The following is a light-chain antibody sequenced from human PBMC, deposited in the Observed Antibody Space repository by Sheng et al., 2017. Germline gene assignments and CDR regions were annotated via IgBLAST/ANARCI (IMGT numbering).Light chain of an antibody. CDR3: QQYGDSPLT. J-gene: IGKJ1*01. Sequence: EIVLTQSPATLSLSPGERATLSCRASQSISSYLAWYQQKPDQAPRLLIYDASNRATGIPDRFSGSGSGTDFTLTISRLEPEDFAVYYCQQYGDSPLTFGQGTMVEIK. V-gene: IGKV3-20*01. CDR1: QSISSY. CDR2: DAS.